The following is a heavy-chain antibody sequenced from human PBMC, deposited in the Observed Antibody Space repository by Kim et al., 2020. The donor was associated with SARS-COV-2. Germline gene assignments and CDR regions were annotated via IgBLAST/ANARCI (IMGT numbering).Heavy chain of an antibody. D-gene: IGHD1-7*01. V-gene: IGHV4-39*01. CDR1: GGSSSSSSFY. CDR3: ARQRRPRGNYDFDY. CDR2: IHHTGST. J-gene: IGHJ4*01. Sequence: SETLSLTCTVSGGSSSSSSFYWGWIRQPPGKGLEWIGNIHHTGSTYYTPSLKSRVTISVDTSQNQFALKLISVSAADTAVYYCARQRRPRGNYDFDYCG.